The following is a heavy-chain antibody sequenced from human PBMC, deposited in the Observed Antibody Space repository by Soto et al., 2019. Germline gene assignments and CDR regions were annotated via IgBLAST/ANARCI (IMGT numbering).Heavy chain of an antibody. CDR1: GGTFSSYA. CDR3: ARPRYSSGWFAGSFEC. Sequence: SVKISCKASGGTFSSYAISWVRQAPGQGLEWMGGIIPIFGTANYAQKFQGRVTITADESTSTAYMELSSLRSEDTAVYYCARPRYSSGWFAGSFECWGEGTLVTVSS. V-gene: IGHV1-69*13. D-gene: IGHD6-19*01. CDR2: IIPIFGTA. J-gene: IGHJ4*02.